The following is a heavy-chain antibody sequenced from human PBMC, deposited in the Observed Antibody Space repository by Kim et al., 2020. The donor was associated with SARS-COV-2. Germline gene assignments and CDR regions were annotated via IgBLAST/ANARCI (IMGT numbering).Heavy chain of an antibody. Sequence: GGSLRLSCAASGFTFSDYYMSWIRQAPGKGLEWVSYISSSGSTIYYADSVKGRFTISRDNAKNSLYLQMNSLRAEDTAVYYCARDPPSYDFWSDEEYWGQGTLVTVSS. J-gene: IGHJ4*02. CDR2: ISSSGSTI. CDR1: GFTFSDYY. D-gene: IGHD3-3*01. V-gene: IGHV3-11*01. CDR3: ARDPPSYDFWSDEEY.